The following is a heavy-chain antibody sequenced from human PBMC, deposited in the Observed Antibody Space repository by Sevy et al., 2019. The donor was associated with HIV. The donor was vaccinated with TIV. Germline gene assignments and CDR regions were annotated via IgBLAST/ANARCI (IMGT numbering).Heavy chain of an antibody. V-gene: IGHV3-30*18. J-gene: IGHJ4*02. CDR2: ISYDGSNK. CDR3: AKGAMIERRVGDYFDY. CDR1: GFTFSSYG. Sequence: GGSLRLSCAASGFTFSSYGMHWVRQAPGKGLEWVAVISYDGSNKYYADSVKGRFTISRDNSKNTLYLQMNSLRAEDTAVYYCAKGAMIERRVGDYFDYWGQGTLVTVSS. D-gene: IGHD3-22*01.